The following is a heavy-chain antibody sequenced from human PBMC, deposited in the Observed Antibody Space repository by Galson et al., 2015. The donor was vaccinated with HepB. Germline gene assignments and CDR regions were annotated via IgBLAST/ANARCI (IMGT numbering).Heavy chain of an antibody. D-gene: IGHD1-26*01. CDR1: GYTFTSYG. CDR3: ASIRSYVWFDP. Sequence: QSGAEVKKPGESLKISCKASGYTFTSYGISWVRQAPGQGLEWMGWISAYNGNTNYAQKLQGRVTMTTDTSTSTAYMELRSLRSDDTAVYYCASIRSYVWFDPWGQGTLVTVSS. CDR2: ISAYNGNT. J-gene: IGHJ5*02. V-gene: IGHV1-18*04.